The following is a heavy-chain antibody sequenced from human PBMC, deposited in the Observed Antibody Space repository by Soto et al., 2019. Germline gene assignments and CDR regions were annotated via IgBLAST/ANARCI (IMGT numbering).Heavy chain of an antibody. CDR1: GFTFSDYY. Sequence: KAGGSLRLSCAASGFTFSDYYMSWIHQAPGKGLEWVSYISHTGSTIYYADSVKGRVTISRDNAENSLYLQMDTLRAEDTAIYYCARTVVAAYPPDSWGQGTLVTVSS. V-gene: IGHV3-11*01. J-gene: IGHJ4*02. CDR3: ARTVVAAYPPDS. CDR2: ISHTGSTI. D-gene: IGHD2-15*01.